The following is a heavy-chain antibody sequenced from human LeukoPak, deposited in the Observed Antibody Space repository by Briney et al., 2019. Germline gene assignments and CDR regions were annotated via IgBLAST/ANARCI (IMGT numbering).Heavy chain of an antibody. CDR2: INPSGGST. J-gene: IGHJ4*02. CDR3: ARSVEMATMEDF. V-gene: IGHV1-46*01. CDR1: GDTFTSYY. D-gene: IGHD5-24*01. Sequence: ASVKVSCKASGDTFTSYYMHWVRQAPGQGLEWMGIINPSGGSTSYAQKFQGRVTMTRDTSTSTVYMELSSLRSEDTAVYYCARSVEMATMEDFWGQGTLVTVSS.